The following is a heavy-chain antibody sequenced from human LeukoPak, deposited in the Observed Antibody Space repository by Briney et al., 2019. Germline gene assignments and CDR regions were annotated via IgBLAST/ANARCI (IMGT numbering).Heavy chain of an antibody. CDR3: ARCLWDIVVVIPANDY. Sequence: GGSLRLSCAASGFTFSSYSMNWIRQAPGKGLGWVSSITSSSSYIYYADSVKGRFTISRDNAKNSLYLQMNSLRAEDTAVYYCARCLWDIVVVIPANDYWGQGTLVTVSS. CDR1: GFTFSSYS. CDR2: ITSSSSYI. J-gene: IGHJ4*02. D-gene: IGHD2-15*01. V-gene: IGHV3-21*01.